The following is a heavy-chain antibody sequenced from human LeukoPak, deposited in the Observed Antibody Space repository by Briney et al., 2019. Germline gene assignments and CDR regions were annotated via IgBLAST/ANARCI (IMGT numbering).Heavy chain of an antibody. Sequence: SETLSLTCSVSGGSISGYYWTWVRQPPGKGLEWIGQIHYSGRADYNPSLKSRITMSVDTSRNQISLKLSSVTAADTAIYYCVRFGVNYDMDVWGQGTTVTV. D-gene: IGHD3-16*01. J-gene: IGHJ6*02. V-gene: IGHV4-59*01. CDR2: IHYSGRA. CDR3: VRFGVNYDMDV. CDR1: GGSISGYY.